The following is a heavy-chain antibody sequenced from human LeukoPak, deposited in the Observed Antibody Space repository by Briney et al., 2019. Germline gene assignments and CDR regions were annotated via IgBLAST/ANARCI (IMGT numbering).Heavy chain of an antibody. CDR2: IWYDGSNK. CDR1: GFTFSSYG. D-gene: IGHD6-6*01. V-gene: IGHV3-33*01. Sequence: GGSLRLSCAASGFTFSSYGMHWVRQAPGKGLEWVAVIWYDGSNKYYADSVKGRFTISRDNSKNTLYLQMNSLRAEDTAVYYCASTGDSSSFQGLFDYWGQGTLVTVSS. CDR3: ASTGDSSSFQGLFDY. J-gene: IGHJ4*02.